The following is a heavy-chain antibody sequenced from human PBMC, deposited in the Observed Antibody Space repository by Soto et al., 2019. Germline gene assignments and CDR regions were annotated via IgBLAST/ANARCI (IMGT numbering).Heavy chain of an antibody. CDR1: GFTFSTYG. J-gene: IGHJ4*02. D-gene: IGHD6-19*01. CDR2: VWYGGNNK. CDR3: AVGLRIAVEDY. Sequence: QVQLVESGGGVVQPGRSLRLSCAVSGFTFSTYGMHWVRQAPGKGLEWVAVVWYGGNNKYYADSVKGRFTISRDNSKNTLYLQMNSLRAEDTAGYYCAVGLRIAVEDYWGQGTLVTVSS. V-gene: IGHV3-33*01.